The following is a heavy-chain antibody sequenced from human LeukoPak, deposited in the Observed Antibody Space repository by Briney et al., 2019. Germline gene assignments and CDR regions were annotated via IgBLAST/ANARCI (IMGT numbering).Heavy chain of an antibody. J-gene: IGHJ6*03. Sequence: GGSLRLSCVASGFTFISYGMHWVRQAPGRGLDWVAYIRSDGSNKYYADSVKGRFTISRDNAKNSLYLQMNSLRAEDTAVYYCASLPYSKYYYYYYMDVWGKGTTVTVSS. V-gene: IGHV3-30*02. D-gene: IGHD4-11*01. CDR1: GFTFISYG. CDR3: ASLPYSKYYYYYYMDV. CDR2: IRSDGSNK.